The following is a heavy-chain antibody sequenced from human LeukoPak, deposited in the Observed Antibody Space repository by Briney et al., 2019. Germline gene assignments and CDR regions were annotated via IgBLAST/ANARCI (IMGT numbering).Heavy chain of an antibody. D-gene: IGHD1-26*01. CDR1: GFTFSNYW. J-gene: IGHJ4*02. CDR2: IKQDGGEK. CDR3: ARRRGSSGSFFFDY. V-gene: IGHV3-7*01. Sequence: GGSLRLSCAASGFTFSNYWMSWVRQAPGKGLEWVANIKQDGGEKYYVDSVEGRFTISRDNAKNSLYLQMNSLRAEDAAVYYCARRRGSSGSFFFDYWGQGTLVTVSS.